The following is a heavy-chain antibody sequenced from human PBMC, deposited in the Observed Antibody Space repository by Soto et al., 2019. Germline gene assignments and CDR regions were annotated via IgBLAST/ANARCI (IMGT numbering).Heavy chain of an antibody. V-gene: IGHV3-23*01. D-gene: IGHD3-3*01. Sequence: PGGSLRLSCAASGFTFNNYAMTWVRQAPGKGLEWVSGISASGGSTNYADSVKGRITISRDNSKNTLYLQMNSLRAEDTAVYYCAKAAPDDFWSGYHERFGHWGQGTVGTVSS. CDR1: GFTFNNYA. J-gene: IGHJ5*02. CDR3: AKAAPDDFWSGYHERFGH. CDR2: ISASGGST.